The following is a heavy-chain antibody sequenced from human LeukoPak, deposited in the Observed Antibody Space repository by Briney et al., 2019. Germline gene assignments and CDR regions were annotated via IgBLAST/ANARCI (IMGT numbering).Heavy chain of an antibody. J-gene: IGHJ4*02. CDR1: GASISSRSYY. Sequence: KPSETLSLTCTVSGASISSRSYYWGWIRQSPGKGLEWIGNMYYSGSTHCSPSLNSRVTISRQTSKNQVSLKLSSVTAADSAVSYCARLEDSGGYRFDYWGQGALVTVSS. CDR2: MYYSGST. D-gene: IGHD3-22*01. CDR3: ARLEDSGGYRFDY. V-gene: IGHV4-39*01.